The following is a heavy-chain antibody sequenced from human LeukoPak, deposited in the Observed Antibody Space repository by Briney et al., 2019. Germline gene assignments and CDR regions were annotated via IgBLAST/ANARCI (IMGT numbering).Heavy chain of an antibody. CDR2: IHPNSGDT. CDR1: GYTFTGYY. D-gene: IGHD2-2*01. Sequence: ASVKVSCKXSGYTFTGYYMHWVRQAPGQGLEWMGRIHPNSGDTNYAQKFQGRVTMTRDTSISTVYMELSRLRSDDAAVYYCASEGRYCTSTTCSPSYFDYWGQGTLVTVSS. J-gene: IGHJ4*02. V-gene: IGHV1-2*06. CDR3: ASEGRYCTSTTCSPSYFDY.